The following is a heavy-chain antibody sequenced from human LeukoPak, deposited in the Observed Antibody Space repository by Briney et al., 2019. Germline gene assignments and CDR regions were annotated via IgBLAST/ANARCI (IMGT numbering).Heavy chain of an antibody. Sequence: SETLSLTCTVSGGSISTYYWSWIRQPPGKGLEWIGYIHYSGSTNYNPSLKSRVTISVDTSKNQFSLKLSSVTAADTAVYYCARAKWLGDFDYWGQGTLVTVSS. CDR3: ARAKWLGDFDY. D-gene: IGHD6-19*01. J-gene: IGHJ4*02. CDR2: IHYSGST. CDR1: GGSISTYY. V-gene: IGHV4-59*01.